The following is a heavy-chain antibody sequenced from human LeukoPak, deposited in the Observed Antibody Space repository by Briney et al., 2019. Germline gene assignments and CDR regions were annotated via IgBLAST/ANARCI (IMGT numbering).Heavy chain of an antibody. V-gene: IGHV3-30-3*01. Sequence: GRSLRLSCAASGFTFNSYSMHSVRQAPGKGLELVTAISDDETNKVYADSVKGRFTISRDNSKNTLYLQMNSLRVEDTAIYSCTRGMLRQPPDYWGQGMLVTVSS. D-gene: IGHD3-10*02. J-gene: IGHJ4*02. CDR3: TRGMLRQPPDY. CDR1: GFTFNSYS. CDR2: ISDDETNK.